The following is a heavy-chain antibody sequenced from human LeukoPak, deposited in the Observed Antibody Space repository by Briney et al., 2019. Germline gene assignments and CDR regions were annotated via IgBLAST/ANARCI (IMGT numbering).Heavy chain of an antibody. CDR2: IHYSGST. V-gene: IGHV4-59*08. D-gene: IGHD3-22*01. Sequence: SETLSLTCTVSCASISNYYWSWIRQPPGKRLEWIGNIHYSGSTNYNPSLKSRVTISVDTSKNQFSLKLSSVTAADTAVYYCARHRSTYDSSGYSPLYYFDYWGQGTLVTVSS. J-gene: IGHJ4*02. CDR1: CASISNYY. CDR3: ARHRSTYDSSGYSPLYYFDY.